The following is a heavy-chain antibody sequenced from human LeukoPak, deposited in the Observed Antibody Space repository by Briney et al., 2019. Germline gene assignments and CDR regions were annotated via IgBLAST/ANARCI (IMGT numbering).Heavy chain of an antibody. Sequence: GGSLRLSCAASGFTFSSYWMSWVRQAPGKGLEWVANIKQDGSEKYYVDSVKGRFTISRDNAKNSLYLQMNSLRAEDTAVYFCARGLSDTWGSLGYWGQGTLVAVSS. V-gene: IGHV3-7*03. CDR2: IKQDGSEK. D-gene: IGHD3-16*01. CDR3: ARGLSDTWGSLGY. CDR1: GFTFSSYW. J-gene: IGHJ4*02.